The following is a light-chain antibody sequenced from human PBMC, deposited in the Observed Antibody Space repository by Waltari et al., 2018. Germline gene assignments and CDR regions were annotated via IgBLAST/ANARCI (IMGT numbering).Light chain of an antibody. CDR1: ISDVGNYYV. CDR3: CSYAGSYTWV. J-gene: IGLJ3*02. Sequence: QSALTQPASVSGSPAQSMTISCTRTISDVGNYYVVSRYQQYPGKAPKVMIYDDNRRPSGVSDRFPGSKSGNTASLTISGVQAEDEADYYCCSYAGSYTWVFGGGTKLTVL. V-gene: IGLV2-23*01. CDR2: DDN.